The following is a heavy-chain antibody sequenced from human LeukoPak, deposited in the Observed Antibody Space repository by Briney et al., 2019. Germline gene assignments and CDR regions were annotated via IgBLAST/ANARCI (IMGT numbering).Heavy chain of an antibody. Sequence: PGGSLRLSCAASGFTFSSYGTHWVRQAPGKGLEWVAVTWYDGSNKYYADSVKGRFTISRDNSKNTLYLQMNSLRAEDTAVYYCARGPNGDPIQNYGMDVWGQGTTVTVSS. J-gene: IGHJ6*02. CDR3: ARGPNGDPIQNYGMDV. V-gene: IGHV3-33*01. D-gene: IGHD4-17*01. CDR2: TWYDGSNK. CDR1: GFTFSSYG.